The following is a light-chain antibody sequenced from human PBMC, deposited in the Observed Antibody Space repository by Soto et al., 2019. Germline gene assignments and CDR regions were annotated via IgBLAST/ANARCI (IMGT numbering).Light chain of an antibody. CDR2: DAS. CDR3: HHCTNYLIT. J-gene: IGKJ5*01. Sequence: IPRMHSPSSPSACWGDRVTLTCRASQSISTWLAWYQQKPGKAPKLLISDASKLESGVPSTFSGSGSGTEFTLTISSLQREDIESNCFHHCTNYLITLGLATGLESK. CDR1: QSISTW. V-gene: IGKV1-5*01.